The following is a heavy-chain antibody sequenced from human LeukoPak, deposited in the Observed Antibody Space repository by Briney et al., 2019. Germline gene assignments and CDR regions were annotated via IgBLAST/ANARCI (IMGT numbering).Heavy chain of an antibody. CDR1: GGSISSYY. Sequence: SETLSLTCTVSGGSISSYYWSWIRQPAGKGLEWIGRIYTSGSTNYNPSLKSRVTMSVDTSKNQFSLKLSSVTAADTAVYYCARDPAGYSSGWSSDYWGQGTLVAVSS. D-gene: IGHD6-19*01. CDR3: ARDPAGYSSGWSSDY. J-gene: IGHJ4*02. CDR2: IYTSGST. V-gene: IGHV4-4*07.